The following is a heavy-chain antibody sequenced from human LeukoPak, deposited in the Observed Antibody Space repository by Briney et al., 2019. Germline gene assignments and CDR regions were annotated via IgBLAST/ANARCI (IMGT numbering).Heavy chain of an antibody. CDR2: IQQDGSTK. J-gene: IGHJ4*02. V-gene: IGHV3-7*01. CDR3: AKSVVVPAAINY. Sequence: GGSLRLSCAASGFSFSSYWVSWVRQAPGKGLEWVANIQQDGSTKYYVDSVKGRFTISRDNARNSLYLQMNTLSAEDTAVYYCAKSVVVPAAINYWGQGTLVTVSS. CDR1: GFSFSSYW. D-gene: IGHD2-2*01.